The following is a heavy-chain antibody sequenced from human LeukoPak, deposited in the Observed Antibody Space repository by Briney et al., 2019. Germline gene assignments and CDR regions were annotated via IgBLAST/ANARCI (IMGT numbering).Heavy chain of an antibody. CDR2: IYSGGST. V-gene: IGHV3-66*01. CDR1: EFTVSNNY. J-gene: IGHJ5*02. CDR3: AKGDTTDPFDP. Sequence: GGSLRLSCAASEFTVSNNYMSWVRQAPGKGLEWVSVIYSGGSTYYTDSVKGRFTISRDNSKNTLYMQMNSLRAEDTAVYYCAKGDTTDPFDPWGQGTLVTVSS. D-gene: IGHD1-14*01.